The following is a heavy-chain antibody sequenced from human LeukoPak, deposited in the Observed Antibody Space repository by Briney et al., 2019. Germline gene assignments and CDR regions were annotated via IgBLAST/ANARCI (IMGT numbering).Heavy chain of an antibody. CDR2: IDPNGRYT. J-gene: IGHJ6*02. Sequence: AGSLRLSCAASGFTFSNHYMHWVRQAPGKGLVSVSRIDPNGRYTSYADSVKGRFTISRDNAKNTLYLQMNTLGAEDTALYYCVRGSTDWNGMDVWGQGTTVTVSS. CDR3: VRGSTDWNGMDV. D-gene: IGHD6-19*01. CDR1: GFTFSNHY. V-gene: IGHV3-74*01.